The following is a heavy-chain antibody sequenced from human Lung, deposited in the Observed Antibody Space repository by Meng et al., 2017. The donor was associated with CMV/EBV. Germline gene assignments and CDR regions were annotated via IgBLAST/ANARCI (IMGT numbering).Heavy chain of an antibody. CDR2: IYYSGST. D-gene: IGHD6-19*01. CDR1: GGSISSYY. CDR3: ARESVYSSGWNWFDP. J-gene: IGHJ5*02. Sequence: SETLSLXXTVSGGSISSYYWSWIRQPPGKGLEWIGYIYYSGSTNYNPSLKSRVTISVDTSKNQFSLKLSSVTAADTAVYYCARESVYSSGWNWFDPWGQGTLVXVSS. V-gene: IGHV4-59*01.